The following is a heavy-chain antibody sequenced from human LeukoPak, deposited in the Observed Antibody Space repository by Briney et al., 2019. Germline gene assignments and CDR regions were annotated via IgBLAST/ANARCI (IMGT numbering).Heavy chain of an antibody. CDR1: GYTFTGYY. J-gene: IGHJ4*02. CDR3: AREDYYDSSGYYISDY. Sequence: VASVKVSCKASGYTFTGYYMHWVRQAPGQGLEWMGWINPNSGGTNYAQKFQGRVTMTRDTSIRTAYMELSRLRSDATAVYYCAREDYYDSSGYYISDYWGQGTLVTVSS. D-gene: IGHD3-22*01. V-gene: IGHV1-2*02. CDR2: INPNSGGT.